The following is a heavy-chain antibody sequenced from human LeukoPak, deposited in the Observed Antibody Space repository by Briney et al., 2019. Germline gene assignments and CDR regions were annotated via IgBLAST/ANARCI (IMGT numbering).Heavy chain of an antibody. CDR2: IYYRGST. CDR1: GGSIGSDNSF. CDR3: CRGRGSGPSIYFWY. V-gene: IGHV4-30-4*08. J-gene: IGHJ4*02. Sequence: SEALSLTCAVSGGSIGSDNSFWTWIRQPPGKVLEWIGYIYYRGSTYYNPSLKSRLIISVDRSKNQFSLNLISVAAADTALYYCCRGRGSGPSIYFWYRGQVILVTVSS. D-gene: IGHD3-16*01.